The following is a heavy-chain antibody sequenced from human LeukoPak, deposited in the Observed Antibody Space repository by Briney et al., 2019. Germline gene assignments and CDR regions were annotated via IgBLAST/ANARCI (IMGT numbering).Heavy chain of an antibody. V-gene: IGHV3-30*02. Sequence: GGSLRLSCAASGFTFSSYGMHWVRQAPGKGLEWVAFIRYDGSNKYYADSVKGRFTISRDNSKNTLYLQMNSLRAEDTAVYYFAKDREKIVVVPAAIPLGAFKIWGKGKMVTFSS. CDR1: GFTFSSYG. CDR2: IRYDGSNK. J-gene: IGHJ3*02. D-gene: IGHD2-2*01. CDR3: AKDREKIVVVPAAIPLGAFKI.